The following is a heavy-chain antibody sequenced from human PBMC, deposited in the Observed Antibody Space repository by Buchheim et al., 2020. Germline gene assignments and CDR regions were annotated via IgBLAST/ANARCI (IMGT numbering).Heavy chain of an antibody. CDR2: ISYDSSHK. J-gene: IGHJ4*02. CDR1: GFIFSDFG. Sequence: VQMVESGGGVVQPGKSLRLSCAASGFIFSDFGLHWVRQAPGKGLEWVAVISYDSSHKYYADSVKGRFTISRDNSKYTLYLQVNSLRLEDTALYYCAKDSGSTSELDFWGQGTL. V-gene: IGHV3-30*18. CDR3: AKDSGSTSELDF. D-gene: IGHD1-26*01.